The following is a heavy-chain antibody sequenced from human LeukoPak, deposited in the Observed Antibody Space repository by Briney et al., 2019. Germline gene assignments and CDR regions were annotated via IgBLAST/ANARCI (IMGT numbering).Heavy chain of an antibody. CDR1: GFTFSTYG. CDR2: IRYDGRNK. V-gene: IGHV3-30*02. CDR3: AKNPGGYDYRFDY. J-gene: IGHJ4*02. Sequence: GGSLRLSCAASGFTFSTYGMHWVRQAPGKGLEWVAFIRYDGRNKYYADSVKGRFTISRDNSKNTLYLQMNSLRAEDTAVYYCAKNPGGYDYRFDYWGQGTLVTVSS. D-gene: IGHD5-12*01.